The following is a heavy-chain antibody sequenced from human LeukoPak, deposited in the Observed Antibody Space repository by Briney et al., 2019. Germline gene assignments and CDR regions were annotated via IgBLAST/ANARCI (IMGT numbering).Heavy chain of an antibody. CDR2: ISGSGGST. CDR1: GFTFSSYG. D-gene: IGHD5-18*01. CDR3: ARHKFRGGYSYGTAKGFDY. J-gene: IGHJ4*02. V-gene: IGHV3-23*01. Sequence: GGTLRLSCAASGFTFSSYGMSWVRQAPGKGLEWVSAISGSGGSTYYADSVKGRFTISRDNSKNSLYLQMNSLRAEDTAVYYCARHKFRGGYSYGTAKGFDYWGQGTLVTVSS.